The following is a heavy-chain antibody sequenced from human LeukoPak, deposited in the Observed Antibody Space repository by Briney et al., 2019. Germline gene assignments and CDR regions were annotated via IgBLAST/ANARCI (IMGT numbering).Heavy chain of an antibody. D-gene: IGHD6-6*01. Sequence: SETLSLTCTVSGGSISSYYWSWIRQPPGKGLEWIGYIYYSGSTNYNPSLKSRVTISVDTSKNQFSLKLSSVTAADTAVYYCARLVSKYSSSPPLTPWGQGTLVTASS. CDR3: ARLVSKYSSSPPLTP. J-gene: IGHJ5*02. CDR2: IYYSGST. V-gene: IGHV4-59*01. CDR1: GGSISSYY.